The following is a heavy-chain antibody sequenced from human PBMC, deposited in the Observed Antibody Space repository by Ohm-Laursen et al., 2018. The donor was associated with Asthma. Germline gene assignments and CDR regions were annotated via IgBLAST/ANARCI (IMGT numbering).Heavy chain of an antibody. D-gene: IGHD1-26*01. CDR2: IYIRNT. V-gene: IGHV1-18*04. Sequence: ASVKVSCKPSGYSLSSYAISWVRQAPGQRPEWMGWIYIRNTNYAPKFRDRITLSTDTSTNTAYMDLRSLRSDDTAVYYCVRDIVDRLDFWGQGPLIIVSS. CDR1: GYSLSSYA. J-gene: IGHJ4*02. CDR3: VRDIVDRLDF.